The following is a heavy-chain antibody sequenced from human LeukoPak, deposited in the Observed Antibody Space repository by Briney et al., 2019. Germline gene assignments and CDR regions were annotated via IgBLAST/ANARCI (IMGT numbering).Heavy chain of an antibody. CDR2: IYSGGST. V-gene: IGHV3-66*01. D-gene: IGHD6-6*01. CDR1: GFTVSSNY. CDR3: ARDQYSSSPYYFDY. Sequence: GGSLRLSCAASGFTVSSNYMSWVRQAPGKGLEWVSVIYSGGSTYNADSVKGRFTISRDNSKNTLYLQMNSLRAEDTAVYYCARDQYSSSPYYFDYWGQGTLVTVSS. J-gene: IGHJ4*02.